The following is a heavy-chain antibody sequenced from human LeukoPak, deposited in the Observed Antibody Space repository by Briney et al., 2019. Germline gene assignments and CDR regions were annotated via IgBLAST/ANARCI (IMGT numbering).Heavy chain of an antibody. CDR2: ISSSSNYI. D-gene: IGHD3-10*01. Sequence: GSLRLSCAASGFTFSSYSMNWVRQAPGKGLEWVSPISSSSNYIYYADSVKGRFTISRDNAKNSLYLQMNSLRAEDTAVYYCARNTMVRGVFPPPDYWGQGTLVTVSS. V-gene: IGHV3-21*01. CDR1: GFTFSSYS. CDR3: ARNTMVRGVFPPPDY. J-gene: IGHJ4*02.